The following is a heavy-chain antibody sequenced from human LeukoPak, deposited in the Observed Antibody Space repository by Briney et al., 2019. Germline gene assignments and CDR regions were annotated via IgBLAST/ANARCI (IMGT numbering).Heavy chain of an antibody. V-gene: IGHV4-59*01. D-gene: IGHD5-18*01. CDR2: IYYSGST. J-gene: IGHJ4*02. Sequence: SETLSLTCTVSGGSISSYYWSWLRQPPGKGLEWIGYIYYSGSTNYNPSLKSRVTISVDTSKNQFSLKLSSVTAADTAVYYCARASGGYSYGRQGYYFDYWGQGTLVTVSS. CDR3: ARASGGYSYGRQGYYFDY. CDR1: GGSISSYY.